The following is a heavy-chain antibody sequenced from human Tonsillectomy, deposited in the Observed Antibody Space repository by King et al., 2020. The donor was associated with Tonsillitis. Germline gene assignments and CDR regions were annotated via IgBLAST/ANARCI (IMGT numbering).Heavy chain of an antibody. CDR1: GYSISSGYY. CDR3: ARVPSPYSGWDHHDC. Sequence: VQLQESGPGLVKPSETLSLTCAVSGYSISSGYYWGWIRQPPGKGLEWIGSIYHSGSTYYNPSLKSRVTISVDTSKNQFSLKLSSVTAADTAVYYCARVPSPYSGWDHHDCWGQGTLVTVSS. D-gene: IGHD1-26*01. V-gene: IGHV4-38-2*01. J-gene: IGHJ4*02. CDR2: IYHSGST.